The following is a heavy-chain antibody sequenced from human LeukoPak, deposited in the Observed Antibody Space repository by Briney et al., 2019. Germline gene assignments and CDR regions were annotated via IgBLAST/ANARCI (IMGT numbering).Heavy chain of an antibody. CDR3: AREMDATGTTSLFDY. J-gene: IGHJ4*02. CDR1: GFCFSGYW. D-gene: IGHD1-1*01. V-gene: IGHV3-74*01. CDR2: INNDGGST. Sequence: GGSLRLSCAASGFCFSGYWMHWVRHAPGKGLVWVSRINNDGGSTIYADSVEGRFIISRDNAQKRLFLQMNSLRAEDTAVYYCAREMDATGTTSLFDYWGQGTLVTVSS.